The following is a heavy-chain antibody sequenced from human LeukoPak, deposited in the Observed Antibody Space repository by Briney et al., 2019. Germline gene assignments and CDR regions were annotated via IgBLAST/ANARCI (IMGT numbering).Heavy chain of an antibody. V-gene: IGHV3-66*01. J-gene: IGHJ4*02. CDR2: IYSGGST. CDR1: GFTVSSNY. CDR3: ASRSSSYRPFDY. D-gene: IGHD6-13*01. Sequence: GGSLRLSCAASGFTVSSNYMSWVRQAPGKGLEGVSVIYSGGSTYYADSVKGRFTISRDNSKNTLYLQMNSLRAEDTAVYYCASRSSSYRPFDYWGQGTLVTVSS.